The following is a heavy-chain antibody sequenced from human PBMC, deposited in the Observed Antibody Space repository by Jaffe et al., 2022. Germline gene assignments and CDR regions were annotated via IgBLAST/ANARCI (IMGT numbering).Heavy chain of an antibody. Sequence: QMQLVQSGPEVKKPGTSVKVSCKASGFTFTSSAVQWVRQARGQRLEWIGWIVVGSGNTNYAQKFQERVTITRDMSTSTAYMELSSLRSEDTAVYYCAATPQGLLLSLYYYYYMDVWGKGTTVTVSS. CDR2: IVVGSGNT. V-gene: IGHV1-58*01. CDR1: GFTFTSSA. D-gene: IGHD2-15*01. J-gene: IGHJ6*03. CDR3: AATPQGLLLSLYYYYYMDV.